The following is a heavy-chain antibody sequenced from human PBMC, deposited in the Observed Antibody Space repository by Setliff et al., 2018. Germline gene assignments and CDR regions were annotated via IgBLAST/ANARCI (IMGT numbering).Heavy chain of an antibody. CDR1: GYSFGRHW. V-gene: IGHV5-51*01. CDR3: ARGRRDGYKAGFDP. J-gene: IGHJ5*02. D-gene: IGHD5-12*01. CDR2: IYPDDSNI. Sequence: PGESLKISCKGSGYSFGRHWIGWVRQKPGKGLEWMGIIYPDDSNIRYSPSFQGQVSISADKSSNTAYLQWSSLKASDTAIYYCARGRRDGYKAGFDPWGQGTLVTVSS.